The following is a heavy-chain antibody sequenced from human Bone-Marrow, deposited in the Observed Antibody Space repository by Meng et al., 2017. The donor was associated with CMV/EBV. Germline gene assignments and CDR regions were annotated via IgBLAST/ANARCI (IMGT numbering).Heavy chain of an antibody. D-gene: IGHD2-2*01. CDR1: GFTFSNFP. J-gene: IGHJ4*02. Sequence: GESLKISCAASGFTFSNFPMHWVRQAPGQGLEWVAVISHDGGNEYYADSVKGRITISRDNSRNTLYLQMNSLRAEDTAVYYCARRGPAAIDYWGQGPLVTVYS. CDR2: ISHDGGNE. V-gene: IGHV3-30*04. CDR3: ARRGPAAIDY.